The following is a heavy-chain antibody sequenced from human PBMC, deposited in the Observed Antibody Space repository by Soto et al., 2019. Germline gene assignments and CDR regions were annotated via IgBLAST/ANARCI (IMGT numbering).Heavy chain of an antibody. CDR3: AIDKEYSSGWSPNDY. J-gene: IGHJ4*02. CDR1: GFTFSSYS. D-gene: IGHD6-19*01. Sequence: GGSLGLSCAASGFTFSSYSMNWVRQAPGKGLEWVSSISSSSSYIYYADSVKGRFTISRDNAKNSLYLQMNSLRAEDTAVYYYAIDKEYSSGWSPNDYWGQGTLVTXSS. V-gene: IGHV3-21*01. CDR2: ISSSSSYI.